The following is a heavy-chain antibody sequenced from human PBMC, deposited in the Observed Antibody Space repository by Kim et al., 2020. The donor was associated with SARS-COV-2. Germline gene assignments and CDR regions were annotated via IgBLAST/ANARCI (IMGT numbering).Heavy chain of an antibody. CDR3: ARTRSPNYDILTGYYKPLLFDY. Sequence: ASVKVSCKASGYTFTSYAMNWVRQAPGQGLEWMGWINTNTGNPTYAQGFTGRFVFSLDTSVSTAYLQISSLKAEDTAVYYCARTRSPNYDILTGYYKPLLFDYWGQGTLVTVSS. CDR1: GYTFTSYA. V-gene: IGHV7-4-1*02. CDR2: INTNTGNP. J-gene: IGHJ4*02. D-gene: IGHD3-9*01.